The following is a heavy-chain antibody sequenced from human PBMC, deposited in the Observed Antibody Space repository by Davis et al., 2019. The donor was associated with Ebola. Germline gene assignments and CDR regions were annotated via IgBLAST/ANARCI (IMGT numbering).Heavy chain of an antibody. CDR1: GFTFSDNA. J-gene: IGHJ3*01. D-gene: IGHD3-22*01. CDR2: INWNGGNI. Sequence: SLKISCAASGFTFSDNAMSWVRQVPGKGLEWVSGINWNGGNIGYADSVKGRFTISRDNAKNSLYLQMNSLRPEDAALYYCAKDSSYYDSTGYYYPGAFDFWGQGTVVTVSS. CDR3: AKDSSYYDSTGYYYPGAFDF. V-gene: IGHV3-9*01.